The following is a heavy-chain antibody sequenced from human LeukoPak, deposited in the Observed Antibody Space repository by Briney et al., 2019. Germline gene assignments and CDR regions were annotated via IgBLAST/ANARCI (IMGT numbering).Heavy chain of an antibody. Sequence: GGSLRLSCAASGFTFSNYAMSWVRQAPGKGLEWVSAISGSGSSTYYADSVKGRFTISRDNSKNTLYLQMNSLRAEDTAVYYCAKSGGGISARRNFDYWGQGTLVTVSS. D-gene: IGHD6-6*01. V-gene: IGHV3-23*01. CDR2: ISGSGSST. CDR3: AKSGGGISARRNFDY. J-gene: IGHJ4*02. CDR1: GFTFSNYA.